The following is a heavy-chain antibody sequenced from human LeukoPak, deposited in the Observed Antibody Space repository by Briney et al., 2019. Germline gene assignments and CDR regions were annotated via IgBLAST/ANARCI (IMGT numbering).Heavy chain of an antibody. Sequence: PGGSLRLSCAASEFTFSSYSMNWVRQAPGKGLEWVSYISSSSSSIYYADSVKGRFTISRDNAKNSLFLQMNSLGDEDTAVYYCGRSSAVGIYHFDYWGQGTLVTVSS. V-gene: IGHV3-48*02. CDR2: ISSSSSSI. D-gene: IGHD6-13*01. J-gene: IGHJ4*02. CDR1: EFTFSSYS. CDR3: GRSSAVGIYHFDY.